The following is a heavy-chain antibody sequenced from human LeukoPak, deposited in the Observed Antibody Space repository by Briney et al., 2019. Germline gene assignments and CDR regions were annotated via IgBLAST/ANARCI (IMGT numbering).Heavy chain of an antibody. CDR3: AQFAKGG. Sequence: PGGSLRLSCAASGFTVSDHYMDWVRQAPGKELEWVGRIKHKAHSYTTEYAASVKGRFTISRDDSKSSLYLQMNSLKIEDTAVYYCAQFAKGGWGQGTLVTVSS. D-gene: IGHD2-21*01. J-gene: IGHJ4*02. CDR2: IKHKAHSYTT. CDR1: GFTVSDHY. V-gene: IGHV3-72*01.